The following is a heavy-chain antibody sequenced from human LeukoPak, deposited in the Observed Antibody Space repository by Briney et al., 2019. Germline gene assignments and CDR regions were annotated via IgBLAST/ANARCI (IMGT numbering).Heavy chain of an antibody. CDR1: GYTFTSYY. J-gene: IGHJ6*02. CDR2: INHSGGST. Sequence: ASVKVSCKASGYTFTSYYMPWERQAPGQGIEWMGLINHSGGSTSYAQKFQGRVTMTRDTSTSTVYMELSSLRSEDTAVYYCASSSCSSTSCYDYYYYGMDVWGQVTTVTVAS. CDR3: ASSSCSSTSCYDYYYYGMDV. D-gene: IGHD2-2*01. V-gene: IGHV1-46*01.